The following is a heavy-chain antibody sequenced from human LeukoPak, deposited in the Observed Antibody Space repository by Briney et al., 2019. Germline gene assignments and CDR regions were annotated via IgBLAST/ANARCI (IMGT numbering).Heavy chain of an antibody. J-gene: IGHJ3*01. Sequence: PGGSLRLSCAASGFTFSNYWMSWVRQAPGKGLEWVANIKQDGSEKYYVDSVKGRFTISRDNAKNSLYLQMNSLGAEDTAVYYCARDRTALNVFDVWDQRTLVTVSP. CDR2: IKQDGSEK. CDR3: ARDRTALNVFDV. D-gene: IGHD6-25*01. V-gene: IGHV3-7*04. CDR1: GFTFSNYW.